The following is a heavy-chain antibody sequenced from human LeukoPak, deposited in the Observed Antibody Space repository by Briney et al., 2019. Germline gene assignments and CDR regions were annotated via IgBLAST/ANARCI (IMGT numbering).Heavy chain of an antibody. J-gene: IGHJ4*02. CDR1: GGSFGGYY. Sequence: PSETLSLTCAVYGGSFGGYYWSWIRQPPGKGLEWIGEVNHSGSTNYNPSLKSRVTISVDTSKNQFSLKLSSVTAADTAVYYCARGPPPFYYDSSGYTFDYWGQGTLVTVSS. D-gene: IGHD3-22*01. V-gene: IGHV4-34*01. CDR3: ARGPPPFYYDSSGYTFDY. CDR2: VNHSGST.